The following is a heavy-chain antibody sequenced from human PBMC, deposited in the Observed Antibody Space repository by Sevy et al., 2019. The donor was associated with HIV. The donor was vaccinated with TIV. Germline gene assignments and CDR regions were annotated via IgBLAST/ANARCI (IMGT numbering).Heavy chain of an antibody. D-gene: IGHD3-10*01. Sequence: SETLSPTCTVSGGSISSGDYYWSWIRQPPGKGLEWIGYIYYSGSTYYNPSLKSRVTISVDTSKNQFSLKLSSVTAADTAVYYCARAYGSGSYYNGYAFDIWGQGTMVTVSS. J-gene: IGHJ3*02. CDR2: IYYSGST. CDR3: ARAYGSGSYYNGYAFDI. CDR1: GGSISSGDYY. V-gene: IGHV4-30-4*01.